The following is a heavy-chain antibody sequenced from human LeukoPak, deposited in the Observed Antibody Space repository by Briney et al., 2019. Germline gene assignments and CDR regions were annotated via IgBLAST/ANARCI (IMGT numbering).Heavy chain of an antibody. CDR3: AKGRPLYSRKSWFDP. Sequence: GGSLRLSCAASGFTFSSYAMSWVRQAPGKGLEWVSAISGSDGSTYYADSVKGRFTISRDNSKNTLYLQMNSLRAEDTAVYYCAKGRPLYSRKSWFDPWGQGTLVTVSS. D-gene: IGHD6-13*01. V-gene: IGHV3-23*01. CDR2: ISGSDGST. J-gene: IGHJ5*02. CDR1: GFTFSSYA.